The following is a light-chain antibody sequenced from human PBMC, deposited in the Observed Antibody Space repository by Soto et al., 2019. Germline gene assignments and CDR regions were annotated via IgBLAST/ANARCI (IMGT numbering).Light chain of an antibody. CDR1: SFDVGGYYH. V-gene: IGLV2-14*03. J-gene: IGLJ3*02. Sequence: QSVLTQPASVSGSPGQSITISCTGTSFDVGGYYHVSWYQQHPGKAPKLMIYDVNYRPSGVSVRFSGSKSGVTASLTISGLQADDEADYFCSSYTSSATLVFGGGTKLTVL. CDR2: DVN. CDR3: SSYTSSATLV.